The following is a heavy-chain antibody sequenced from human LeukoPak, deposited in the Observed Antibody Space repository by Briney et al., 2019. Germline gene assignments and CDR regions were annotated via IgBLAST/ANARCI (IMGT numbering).Heavy chain of an antibody. Sequence: GGSLRLSCAASGFTFSSYSMNWVRQAPGKGLEWVSYISSSSTIYYADSVKGRFTISRDNAKNSLYLQMNSLRAEDTAVYYCARDHSVGAFDIWGQGTMVTVSS. V-gene: IGHV3-48*01. J-gene: IGHJ3*02. CDR3: ARDHSVGAFDI. CDR2: ISSSSTI. D-gene: IGHD4-23*01. CDR1: GFTFSSYS.